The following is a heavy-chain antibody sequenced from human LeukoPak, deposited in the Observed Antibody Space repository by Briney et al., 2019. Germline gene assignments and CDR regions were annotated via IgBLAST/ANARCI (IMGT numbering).Heavy chain of an antibody. CDR3: AREESGGYFDY. J-gene: IGHJ4*02. Sequence: ASVKVSCKASGYTFTNYYMHWVRQAPGQGLEWMGLINPTGSSTNYAQKFRGRVTMTRDTSATTVYMELSSLRSEDTAVYYCAREESGGYFDYWGQGTLVTVSS. V-gene: IGHV1-46*01. D-gene: IGHD2-8*02. CDR2: INPTGSST. CDR1: GYTFTNYY.